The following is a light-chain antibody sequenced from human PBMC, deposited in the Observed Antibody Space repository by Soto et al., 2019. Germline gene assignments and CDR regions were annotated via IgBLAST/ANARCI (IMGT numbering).Light chain of an antibody. CDR2: TAS. Sequence: DIQMTQSPSSLSASVGDRVTITCRASQSISSYLNWYQQKPGKAPKLLIYTASSLQSGVPSRFSSSGSGTDFTLTISSLQPEDFATYYCQQPYSIPLTFGGGTKVEIK. CDR1: QSISSY. V-gene: IGKV1-39*01. J-gene: IGKJ4*01. CDR3: QQPYSIPLT.